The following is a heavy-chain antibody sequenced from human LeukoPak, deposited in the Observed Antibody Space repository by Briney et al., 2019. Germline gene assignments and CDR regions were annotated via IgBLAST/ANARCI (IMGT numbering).Heavy chain of an antibody. Sequence: SETLSLTCTVSGYSISSGYYWGWIRQPPGKGLEWIGSIYHSGSTYYNPSLKSRVTISVDTSKNQFSLKLSSVTAADTAVYYCASSKSVADAFDAFDIWGQGTMVTVSS. CDR1: GYSISSGYY. J-gene: IGHJ3*02. D-gene: IGHD6-19*01. CDR2: IYHSGST. CDR3: ASSKSVADAFDAFDI. V-gene: IGHV4-38-2*02.